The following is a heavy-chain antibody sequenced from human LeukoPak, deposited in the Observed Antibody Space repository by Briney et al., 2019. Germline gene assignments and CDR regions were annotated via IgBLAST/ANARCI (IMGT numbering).Heavy chain of an antibody. J-gene: IGHJ3*02. V-gene: IGHV3-30*04. CDR3: ARGIQPPKYYGSGSDTFDI. CDR2: VSKDGNTK. Sequence: GGSLRLSCVASGFTFSTYAIHWVRQAPGKGLEWVAVVSKDGNTKYYADSVKGRFTISRDNSKNMVYLQMNSLRTEDTSVYYCARGIQPPKYYGSGSDTFDIWGQGTMVTVSS. D-gene: IGHD3-10*01. CDR1: GFTFSTYA.